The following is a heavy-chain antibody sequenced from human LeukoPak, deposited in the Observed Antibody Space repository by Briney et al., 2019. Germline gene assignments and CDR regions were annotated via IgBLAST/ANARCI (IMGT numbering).Heavy chain of an antibody. D-gene: IGHD3-10*01. CDR1: GFTFSSYA. CDR2: ISYDGSNK. J-gene: IGHJ4*02. CDR3: ARGSMVRGVLDY. V-gene: IGHV3-30-3*01. Sequence: GGSLRLSCAASGFTFSSYAIHWVGQAPGKGLEGGAVISYDGSNKYYADSVKGRFTISRDNSKNTLYLQMNSLRAEDTAVYYCARGSMVRGVLDYWGQGTLVTVSS.